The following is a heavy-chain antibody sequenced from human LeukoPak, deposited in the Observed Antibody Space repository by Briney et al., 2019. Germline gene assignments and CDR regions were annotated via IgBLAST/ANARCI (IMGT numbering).Heavy chain of an antibody. J-gene: IGHJ4*02. V-gene: IGHV4-4*02. CDR3: ARGQVSGTTYRY. Sequence: SGTLSLTCAVSGGSISSSNWWSWVRQPPGKGLEWIGEIYHSGSTNYNPSLKSRVTILEDKSKNQFSLKMSSVTAADTAVYYCARGQVSGTTYRYWGQGTLVTVSS. D-gene: IGHD1-7*01. CDR1: GGSISSSNW. CDR2: IYHSGST.